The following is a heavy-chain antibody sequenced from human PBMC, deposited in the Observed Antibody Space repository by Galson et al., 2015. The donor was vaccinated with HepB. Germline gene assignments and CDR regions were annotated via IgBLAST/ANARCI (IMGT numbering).Heavy chain of an antibody. Sequence: SLRLSCAASGFTSISTWRHGVRQAPGKGLVWVPRIKRVGSSTSYADSVKGRFTISRDNAKTTLYMQMNSLRAEDTAVYYCARVLARGSFDYWGQGTLVTVSS. D-gene: IGHD1-26*01. CDR1: GFTSISTW. V-gene: IGHV3-74*01. CDR2: IKRVGSST. CDR3: ARVLARGSFDY. J-gene: IGHJ4*02.